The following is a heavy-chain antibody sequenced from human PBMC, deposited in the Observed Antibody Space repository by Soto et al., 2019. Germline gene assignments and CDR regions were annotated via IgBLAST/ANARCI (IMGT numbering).Heavy chain of an antibody. CDR1: GGSFSGYY. D-gene: IGHD6-19*01. J-gene: IGHJ6*02. CDR2: INHSGST. Sequence: PSEALSLTWAAYGGSFSGYYWSWIRQPPGKGLKRIGEINHSGSTNYTPSLKSRVTISVDTTKNQTSLKLSSVTAADTAVYYCARVMGWIGRHYYNGMGVWCQGTSGTGFS. V-gene: IGHV4-34*01. CDR3: ARVMGWIGRHYYNGMGV.